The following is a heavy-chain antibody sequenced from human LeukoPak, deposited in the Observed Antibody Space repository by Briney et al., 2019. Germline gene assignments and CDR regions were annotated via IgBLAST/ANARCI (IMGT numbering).Heavy chain of an antibody. CDR3: ARGGVGSGYDFFYYYYMDV. D-gene: IGHD5-12*01. V-gene: IGHV1-46*01. CDR2: INPSGGGT. CDR1: GYTFTNYY. Sequence: ASVKVSCKASGYTFTNYYIHWVRQAPGQGLEWMGLINPSGGGTTYAQKFQGRVTMTRDMSTSTVYMELSSLRSEDTAVYYCARGGVGSGYDFFYYYYMDVWGKGTTVTVSS. J-gene: IGHJ6*03.